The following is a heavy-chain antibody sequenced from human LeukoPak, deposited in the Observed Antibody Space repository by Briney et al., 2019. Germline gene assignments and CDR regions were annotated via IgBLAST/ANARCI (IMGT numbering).Heavy chain of an antibody. CDR3: ARDLFLGDSSGYEATPFDY. V-gene: IGHV1-46*01. D-gene: IGHD3-22*01. J-gene: IGHJ4*02. CDR2: INPSGGST. Sequence: ASVKVSCKASGYTFTSYYMHWVRQAPGQGLEWMGIINPSGGSTSYAQKFQGRVTMTRDTSTSTAYMELSSLRSEDTAVYYCARDLFLGDSSGYEATPFDYWGQGTLVTVSS. CDR1: GYTFTSYY.